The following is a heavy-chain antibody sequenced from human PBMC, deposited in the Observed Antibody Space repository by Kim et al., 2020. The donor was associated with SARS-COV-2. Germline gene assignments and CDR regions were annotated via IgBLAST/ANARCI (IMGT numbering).Heavy chain of an antibody. V-gene: IGHV3-33*06. J-gene: IGHJ4*02. CDR3: AKDVGRDGYNLFDY. Sequence: ADSVKGRFTISRDNSKNTLYLQMNSLRAADTAVYYCAKDVGRDGYNLFDYWGQGTLVTVSS. D-gene: IGHD5-12*01.